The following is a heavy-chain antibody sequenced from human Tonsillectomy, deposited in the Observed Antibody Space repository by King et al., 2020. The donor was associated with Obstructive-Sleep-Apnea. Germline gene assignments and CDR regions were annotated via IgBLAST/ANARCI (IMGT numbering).Heavy chain of an antibody. V-gene: IGHV4-4*02. CDR2: SYHSAST. Sequence: QLQESGPGLVKPSGTLSLTCAVSGGSISSSNWWSWVRQPPGKGLEWIVGSYHSASTNYNPSLKSRVTISVDKSKNQFSLQLSSVTAAETAVYYCASASSDGGNFDYFDYWGQGTLVTVSS. D-gene: IGHD4-23*01. CDR3: ASASSDGGNFDYFDY. J-gene: IGHJ4*02. CDR1: GGSISSSNW.